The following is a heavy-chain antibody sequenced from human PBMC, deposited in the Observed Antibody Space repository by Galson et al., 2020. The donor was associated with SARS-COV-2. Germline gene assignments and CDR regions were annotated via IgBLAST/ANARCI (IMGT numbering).Heavy chain of an antibody. D-gene: IGHD2-2*01. Sequence: GGSLRLSCAASGFTFSSYGMHWVRQAPGKGLEWVAVIWYDGSNKYYADSVKGRFTISRDNSKNTLYLQMNSLRAEDTAVYYCARDQACSSTGCSDGFDYWGQGTLVTVSS. CDR2: IWYDGSNK. CDR3: ARDQACSSTGCSDGFDY. CDR1: GFTFSSYG. V-gene: IGHV3-33*01. J-gene: IGHJ4*02.